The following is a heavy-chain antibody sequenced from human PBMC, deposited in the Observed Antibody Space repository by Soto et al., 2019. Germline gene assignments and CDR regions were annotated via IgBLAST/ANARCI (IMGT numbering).Heavy chain of an antibody. Sequence: VQLVESGGGLVKPGGSLRLSCTVSGLTFTNAWMTWVRQAPGKGLEWVARIKSHTDGGTTDYAAPLQGRFTISRDDSRNTLFLQMNSLKTEDTAVYFWATAPGYWASAPLDYWGQGTLVTVSS. D-gene: IGHD6-25*01. V-gene: IGHV3-15*07. CDR3: ATAPGYWASAPLDY. CDR2: IKSHTDGGTT. CDR1: GLTFTNAW. J-gene: IGHJ4*02.